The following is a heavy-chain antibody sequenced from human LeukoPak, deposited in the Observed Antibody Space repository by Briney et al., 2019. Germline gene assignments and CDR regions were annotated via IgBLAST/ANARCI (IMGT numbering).Heavy chain of an antibody. CDR2: ISSTGYST. V-gene: IGHV3-11*01. J-gene: IGHJ4*02. CDR1: GFTFSDYY. Sequence: PGGSLRLSCEASGFTFSDYYMYWIRQAPGKGLEWVSYISSTGYSTYYADSVKGRFTISRDNAKNSLNLQMHNLRVEDTAFYYCARDRLTMVRGAMGYWGQGTLVTVSS. D-gene: IGHD3-10*01. CDR3: ARDRLTMVRGAMGY.